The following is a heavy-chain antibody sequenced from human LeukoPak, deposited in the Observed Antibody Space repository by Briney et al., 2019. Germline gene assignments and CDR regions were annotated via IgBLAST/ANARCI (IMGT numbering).Heavy chain of an antibody. CDR2: IYRDGNT. V-gene: IGHV3-66*01. CDR3: ACSGPYSNGGEVTDY. D-gene: IGHD6-19*01. Sequence: GGSLRLSCAASGLIVSSNYMNWVRQAPGKGLEWVSIIYRDGNTNYADSVKGRFTISRDNSKNTMSLQMNSLRAEDTAVYYCACSGPYSNGGEVTDYWGQGTLVTVSS. J-gene: IGHJ4*02. CDR1: GLIVSSNY.